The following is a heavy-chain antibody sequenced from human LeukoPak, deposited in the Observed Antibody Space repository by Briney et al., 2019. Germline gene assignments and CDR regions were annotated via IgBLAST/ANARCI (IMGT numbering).Heavy chain of an antibody. J-gene: IGHJ4*02. CDR3: ARVGYSGYYYFDY. Sequence: GESLKISCQGSGYSFTSYWIGWVRQMPGKGLEWMGIIYPGDSDTRYSPSFQGQVTISADKSVSAAYLQWSSLKASDTAMYYCARVGYSGYYYFDYWGQGTLVTVSS. CDR1: GYSFTSYW. CDR2: IYPGDSDT. V-gene: IGHV5-51*01. D-gene: IGHD5-12*01.